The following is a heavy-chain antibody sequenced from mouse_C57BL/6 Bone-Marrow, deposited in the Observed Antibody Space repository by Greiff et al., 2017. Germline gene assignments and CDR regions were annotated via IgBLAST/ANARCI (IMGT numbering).Heavy chain of an antibody. Sequence: EVQGVESGGGLVKPGGSLKLSCAASGFTFSSYAMSWVRQTPEKRLEWVATISDGGSYTYYPDNVKGRFTISRDNAKNNLYLQMSHLKSEDTAMYYCARDLNTTMDYWGQGTSVTVSS. CDR3: ARDLNTTMDY. CDR1: GFTFSSYA. CDR2: ISDGGSYT. D-gene: IGHD2-4*01. V-gene: IGHV5-4*01. J-gene: IGHJ4*01.